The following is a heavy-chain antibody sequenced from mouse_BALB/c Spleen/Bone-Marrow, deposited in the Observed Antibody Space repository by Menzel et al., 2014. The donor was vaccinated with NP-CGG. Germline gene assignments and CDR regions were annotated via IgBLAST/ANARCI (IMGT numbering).Heavy chain of an antibody. J-gene: IGHJ3*01. CDR3: TRPFAY. CDR1: GFTFSNYW. V-gene: IGHV6-6*02. CDR2: IRLKSNNYAT. Sequence: VMLVESGGGLVQPGGSMKLSCIASGFTFSNYWMNWVRQSPEKGLEWIAEIRLKSNNYATHYVESVKGRFTISRDDSKSSVYLQMNNLRTEDTGVYYCTRPFAYWGQGTLVTVSA.